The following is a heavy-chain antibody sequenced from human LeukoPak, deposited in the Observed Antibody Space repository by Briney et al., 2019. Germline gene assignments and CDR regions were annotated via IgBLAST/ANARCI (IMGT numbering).Heavy chain of an antibody. V-gene: IGHV1-2*02. J-gene: IGHJ4*02. CDR1: GYTFTGYY. CDR3: ASYPSSSPPFDY. D-gene: IGHD6-6*01. Sequence: SVKVSCKASGYTFTGYYMHWVRRAPGQGFEWMGWINPNTGDTNYAQKFQGRVTMTRDTTISAAFMELTRLTSDDTAVYYCASYPSSSPPFDYWGQGTLVTVSS. CDR2: INPNTGDT.